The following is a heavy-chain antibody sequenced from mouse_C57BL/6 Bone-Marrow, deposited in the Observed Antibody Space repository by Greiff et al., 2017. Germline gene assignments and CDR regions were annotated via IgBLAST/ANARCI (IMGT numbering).Heavy chain of an antibody. J-gene: IGHJ2*01. CDR2: INPSNGGT. CDR1: GYTFTSYW. V-gene: IGHV1-53*01. Sequence: VQLQQPGTELVKPGASVKLSCKASGYTFTSYWMHWVKQRPGQGLEWIGNINPSNGGTNYNEKFKSRATLSVDKSSSTAYMQLSSLTSEDSAVYYCARERVSRYFDYWGQGTTLTVSS. CDR3: ARERVSRYFDY.